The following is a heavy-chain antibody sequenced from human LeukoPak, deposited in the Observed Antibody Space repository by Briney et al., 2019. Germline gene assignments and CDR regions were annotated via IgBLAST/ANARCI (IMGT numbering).Heavy chain of an antibody. CDR1: GFTFKNYG. V-gene: IGHV3-30*03. J-gene: IGHJ4*02. CDR3: AYSGSYWDY. CDR2: ISYNGKAQ. Sequence: PGRSLRLSCAASGFTFKNYGMQWVRQAPGKGLEWVVVISYNGKAQNYADSVKGRFTISRDNSKNTFFLQMNSLRPEDTAVYYCAYSGSYWDYWGQGTLVTVSS. D-gene: IGHD1-26*01.